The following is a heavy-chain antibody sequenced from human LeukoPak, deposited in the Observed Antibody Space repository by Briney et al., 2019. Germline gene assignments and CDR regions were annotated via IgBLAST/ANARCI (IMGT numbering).Heavy chain of an antibody. J-gene: IGHJ4*02. V-gene: IGHV3-48*03. CDR1: GFTFNNYE. Sequence: PGGSLRLSCAVSGFTFNNYEMNWVRQAPGKGLEWISYINTDGSTILYADSVNGRFTISRDNAKNSLYLQMNSLRVEDTAVYYCARDPFDYWGQGTLVTVSS. CDR3: ARDPFDY. CDR2: INTDGSTI.